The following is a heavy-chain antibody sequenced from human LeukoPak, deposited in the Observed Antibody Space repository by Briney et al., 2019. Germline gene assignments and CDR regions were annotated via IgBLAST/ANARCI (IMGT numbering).Heavy chain of an antibody. J-gene: IGHJ3*02. V-gene: IGHV4-59*08. D-gene: IGHD3-3*01. CDR2: IYYSGST. CDR3: ARLANYDFWRGPYPHDAFDI. Sequence: PSETLSLTCTVPGGSISSYYWSWIRQPPGKGLEWIGYIYYSGSTNYNPSLKSRVTISVDTSKNQFSLKVTSVTAADTAVFYCARLANYDFWRGPYPHDAFDIWGQGTMVTVSS. CDR1: GGSISSYY.